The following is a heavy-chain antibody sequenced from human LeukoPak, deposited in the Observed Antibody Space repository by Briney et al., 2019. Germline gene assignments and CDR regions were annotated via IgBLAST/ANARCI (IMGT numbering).Heavy chain of an antibody. CDR1: GFTFSSYA. Sequence: PGGSLRLSCAASGFTFSSYAMHWVRQAPGKRLEWVAVISDDGTNKYFADSVKGRFTISRDNSKDTLYLQMNSLRAEDTAVYYCARQQYDSHDALDIWGQGTMVTVSS. CDR2: ISDDGTNK. CDR3: ARQQYDSHDALDI. V-gene: IGHV3-30*04. J-gene: IGHJ3*02. D-gene: IGHD3-3*01.